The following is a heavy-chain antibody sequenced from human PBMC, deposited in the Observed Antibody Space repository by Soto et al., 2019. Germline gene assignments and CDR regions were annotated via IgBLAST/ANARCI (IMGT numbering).Heavy chain of an antibody. D-gene: IGHD3-22*01. Sequence: QVQLVESGGGVVQPGRSLRLSCAASGFTFSSYAMHWVRQGPGKGLEREAVISYDGSNKYYAASVKGRFTISRDNSKNALYLQMDSLRAEDTAVYYCAQVPEVTMIEVLSDYWGQGTVVTVSS. V-gene: IGHV3-30-3*02. CDR3: AQVPEVTMIEVLSDY. CDR2: ISYDGSNK. J-gene: IGHJ4*02. CDR1: GFTFSSYA.